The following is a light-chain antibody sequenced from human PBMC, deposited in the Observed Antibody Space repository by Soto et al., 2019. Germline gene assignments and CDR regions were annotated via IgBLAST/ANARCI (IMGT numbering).Light chain of an antibody. CDR2: GAS. CDR1: QSVTSSY. Sequence: EIVMTQSPGTLSLSPGERATLSCRASQSVTSSYLAWYQQKPGQAPRLLIYGASSRATGIPDRFSGSGSGTDFTLTISSLEPEDFAVYYCQQYNTWRSISFGQGTRLEIK. CDR3: QQYNTWRSIS. V-gene: IGKV3-20*01. J-gene: IGKJ5*01.